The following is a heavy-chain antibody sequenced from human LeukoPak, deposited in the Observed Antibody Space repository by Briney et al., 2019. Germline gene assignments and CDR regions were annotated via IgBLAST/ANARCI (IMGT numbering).Heavy chain of an antibody. CDR1: GFTFSSYA. CDR3: AKSQVYLWELLPLDY. D-gene: IGHD1-26*01. CDR2: ISGSGGST. V-gene: IGHV3-23*01. J-gene: IGHJ4*02. Sequence: PGGSLRLSCAASGFTFSSYAMSWVRQAPGKGLEWVSAISGSGGSTYYADSVKGRFTISRDNSKNTLYLQMNSLRAEDTAVYYCAKSQVYLWELLPLDYWGQGTLVTISS.